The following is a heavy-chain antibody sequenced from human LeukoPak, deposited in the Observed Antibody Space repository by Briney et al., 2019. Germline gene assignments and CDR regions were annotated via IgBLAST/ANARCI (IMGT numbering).Heavy chain of an antibody. J-gene: IGHJ5*02. CDR2: MNEDGSGR. CDR3: AAWFGESVP. CDR1: GFRFTSAW. D-gene: IGHD3-10*01. V-gene: IGHV3-7*01. Sequence: GGSLRLSCAASGFRFTSAWMSWLRQTPEKGLEWVAHMNEDGSGRFYVDSAKGRFTISRDDTQNSVYLQMNSLRVEDTAVYYCAAWFGESVPWGQGTLVTVSS.